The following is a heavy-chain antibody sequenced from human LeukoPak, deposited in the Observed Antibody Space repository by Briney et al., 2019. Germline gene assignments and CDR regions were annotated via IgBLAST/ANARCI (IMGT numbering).Heavy chain of an antibody. D-gene: IGHD3-22*01. Sequence: PGGSLRLSCAASGLTFSSYAMSWVRQAPGKGLEWVSAISGSGGSTYYADSVRGRFTISRDNAKDSLYLQMDSLRAEDTAVYYCARRPYDSSGYYFVYWGQGTLVTVSS. V-gene: IGHV3-23*01. J-gene: IGHJ4*02. CDR3: ARRPYDSSGYYFVY. CDR2: ISGSGGST. CDR1: GLTFSSYA.